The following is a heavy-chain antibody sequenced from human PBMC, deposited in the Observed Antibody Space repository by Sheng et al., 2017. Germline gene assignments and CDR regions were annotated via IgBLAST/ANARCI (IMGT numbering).Heavy chain of an antibody. CDR2: IDTGGRT. J-gene: IGHJ3*02. D-gene: IGHD1-26*01. V-gene: IGHV4-61*02. CDR1: GDSIRSVSYF. CDR3: TRDGSKGERGDAFDI. Sequence: QVQLQESGPGLVKPSQTLSLTCTVSGDSIRSVSYFWSWIRQPAGKGLEWIGRIDTGGRTDYNPSLKSRVTISVDTSKNQFSLDLSSMTAADTAVYYCTRDGSKGERGDAFDIWGPGTMVTVSS.